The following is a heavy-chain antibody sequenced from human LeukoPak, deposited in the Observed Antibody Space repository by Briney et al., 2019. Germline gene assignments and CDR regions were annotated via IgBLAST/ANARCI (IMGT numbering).Heavy chain of an antibody. Sequence: PGGSLRLSCAASGFTFSSYAMSWVRQAPGKGLEWVSAISGSGGSTYYADSVKGRFTISRDNSKNTLYLQMNSLRAEDTAVYYCAKALPHYTAMAPGVFDYWGQGTLVTVSS. V-gene: IGHV3-23*01. D-gene: IGHD5-18*01. J-gene: IGHJ4*02. CDR1: GFTFSSYA. CDR3: AKALPHYTAMAPGVFDY. CDR2: ISGSGGST.